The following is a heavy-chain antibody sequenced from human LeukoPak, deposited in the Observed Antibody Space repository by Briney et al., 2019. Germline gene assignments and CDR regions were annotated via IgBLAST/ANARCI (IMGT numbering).Heavy chain of an antibody. J-gene: IGHJ4*02. Sequence: SETLSLTCIVSGDSISGFSYYWSWIRQPPGKGLEWIGSIYYSGSTYYNPSLKSRVTISVDTSKNQFSLKLTSVTAADTAVYYCARQAGSCSSTSCYEVDYWGQGTLVTVSS. CDR2: IYYSGST. CDR3: ARQAGSCSSTSCYEVDY. V-gene: IGHV4-39*01. CDR1: GDSISGFSYY. D-gene: IGHD2-2*01.